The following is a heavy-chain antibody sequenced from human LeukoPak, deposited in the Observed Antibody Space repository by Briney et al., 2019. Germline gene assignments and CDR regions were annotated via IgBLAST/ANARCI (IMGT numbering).Heavy chain of an antibody. V-gene: IGHV3-11*01. Sequence: GGSLRLSCAASGFIFSDNYMSWIRQAPEKGLEWVSYISGTGTTIYYADSVKGRFTISRDNAKNSLYLQMNNLRAEDTAVYHCAKDSGAPWDAFDIWGQGTMVTVSS. J-gene: IGHJ3*02. CDR2: ISGTGTTI. CDR1: GFIFSDNY. CDR3: AKDSGAPWDAFDI. D-gene: IGHD4-17*01.